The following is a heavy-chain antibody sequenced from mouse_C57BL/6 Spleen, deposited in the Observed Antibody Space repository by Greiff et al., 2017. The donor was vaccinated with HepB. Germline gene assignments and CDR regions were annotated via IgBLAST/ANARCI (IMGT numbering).Heavy chain of an antibody. Sequence: VQLQQSGAELVRPGSSVKLSCKASGYTFTSYWMHWVKQRPIQGLEWIGNIDPSDSETHYNQKFKDKATLTVDKSSSTAYMQLSSLTSEDSAVYYCARSGGYGSSHWYFDVWGTGTTVTVSS. CDR2: IDPSDSET. J-gene: IGHJ1*03. CDR1: GYTFTSYW. D-gene: IGHD1-1*01. V-gene: IGHV1-52*01. CDR3: ARSGGYGSSHWYFDV.